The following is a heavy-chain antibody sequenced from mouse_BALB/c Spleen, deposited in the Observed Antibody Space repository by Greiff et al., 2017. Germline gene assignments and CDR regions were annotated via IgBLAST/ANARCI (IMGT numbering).Heavy chain of an antibody. CDR1: GFTFSDFY. Sequence: EVKLVESGGGLVQPGGSLRLSCATSGFTFSDFYMEWVRQPPGKRLEWIAASRNKANDYTTEYSASVKGRFIVSRDTSQSILYLQMNALRAEDTAIYYCARDADYYYGSSYLYYAMDYWGQGTSVTVSS. J-gene: IGHJ4*01. V-gene: IGHV7-1*02. CDR3: ARDADYYYGSSYLYYAMDY. D-gene: IGHD1-1*01. CDR2: SRNKANDYTT.